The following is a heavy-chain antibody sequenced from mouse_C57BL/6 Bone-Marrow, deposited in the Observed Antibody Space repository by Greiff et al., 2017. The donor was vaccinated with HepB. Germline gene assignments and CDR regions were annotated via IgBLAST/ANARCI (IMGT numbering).Heavy chain of an antibody. V-gene: IGHV5-6*02. Sequence: DVKLVESGGDLVKPGGSLKLSCAASGFTFSSYGMSWVRQTPDKRLEWVATISSGGSYTYYPDSVKGRFTISRDKAKNTLYLQMSSLKSEDTAMYYCARHALWLRRRVWFAYWGQGTLVTVSA. CDR1: GFTFSSYG. D-gene: IGHD2-2*01. CDR2: ISSGGSYT. J-gene: IGHJ3*01. CDR3: ARHALWLRRRVWFAY.